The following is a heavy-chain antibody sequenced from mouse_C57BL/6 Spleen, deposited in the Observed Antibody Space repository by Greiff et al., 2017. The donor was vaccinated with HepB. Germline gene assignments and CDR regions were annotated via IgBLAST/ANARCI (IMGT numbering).Heavy chain of an antibody. CDR1: GYTFTDHT. CDR2: IYPRDGST. V-gene: IGHV1-78*01. CDR3: ARWDYSNSYAMDY. Sequence: VQLQQSDAELVKPGASVKISCKVSGYTFTDHTIHWMKQRPEQGLEWIGYIYPRDGSTKYNENFKGKATLTADKSSSTAYLQLNSLTSEDSAVYFCARWDYSNSYAMDYWGQGTSVTVSS. D-gene: IGHD2-5*01. J-gene: IGHJ4*01.